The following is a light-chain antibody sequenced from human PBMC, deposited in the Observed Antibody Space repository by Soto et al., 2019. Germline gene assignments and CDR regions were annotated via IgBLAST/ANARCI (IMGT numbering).Light chain of an antibody. CDR1: QGISSY. J-gene: IGKJ4*01. V-gene: IGKV1-9*01. CDR2: AAS. CDR3: QHLNGYPPN. Sequence: IQLTQSPSSLSASVGDRVTITCRASQGISSYLVWYQQKPGKAPKLLIYAASTLQSGVPSRFSGSGSGTDFTLTISSLQPEDFATYYCQHLNGYPPNFGGGTKVEIK.